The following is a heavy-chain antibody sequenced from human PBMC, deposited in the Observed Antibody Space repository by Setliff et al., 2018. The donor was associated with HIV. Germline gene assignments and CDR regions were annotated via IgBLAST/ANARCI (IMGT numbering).Heavy chain of an antibody. CDR2: INPSGGST. CDR3: ARDLSISNPYYDILTGPGVY. J-gene: IGHJ4*02. CDR1: GYTFTGYY. D-gene: IGHD3-9*01. Sequence: GASVKVSCKASGYTFTGYYMHWVRQAPGQGLEWVGYINPSGGSTRYAQKFQGRVTMTRDTSTSTVYMELSSLRSEDTAVYYCARDLSISNPYYDILTGPGVYWGQGTLVTVSS. V-gene: IGHV1-46*01.